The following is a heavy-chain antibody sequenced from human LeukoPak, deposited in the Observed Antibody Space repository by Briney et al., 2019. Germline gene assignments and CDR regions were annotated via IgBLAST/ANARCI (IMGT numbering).Heavy chain of an antibody. CDR2: IYHSGRT. D-gene: IGHD5-18*01. Sequence: PSETLSLTCTVSGYSISSGYYWGWIRQPPGKGLEWIGSIYHSGRTFYNPSLKSRVTISVDTSKNQFSLKLTSVTAADTAVYYCARDMYSYNLDAEHWGQGTLVTVSS. CDR3: ARDMYSYNLDAEH. CDR1: GYSISSGYY. J-gene: IGHJ4*02. V-gene: IGHV4-38-2*02.